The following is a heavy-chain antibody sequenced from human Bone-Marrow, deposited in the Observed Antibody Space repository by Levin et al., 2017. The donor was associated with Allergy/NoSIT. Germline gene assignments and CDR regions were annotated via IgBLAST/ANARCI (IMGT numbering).Heavy chain of an antibody. Sequence: GASVKVSCKASGGTFSSYAISWVRQAPGQGLEWMGGIIPIFGTANYAQKFQGRVTITADESTSTAYMELSSLRSEDTAVYYCARAAPIVGPFLEWLLRNWGQGTLVTVSS. CDR1: GGTFSSYA. V-gene: IGHV1-69*13. J-gene: IGHJ4*02. CDR3: ARAAPIVGPFLEWLLRN. CDR2: IIPIFGTA. D-gene: IGHD3-3*02.